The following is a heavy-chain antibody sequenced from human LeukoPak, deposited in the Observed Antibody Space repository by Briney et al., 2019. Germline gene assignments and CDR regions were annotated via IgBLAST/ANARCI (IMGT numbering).Heavy chain of an antibody. J-gene: IGHJ5*02. V-gene: IGHV4-59*08. CDR1: GGSIITYY. CDR2: IFYCGST. Sequence: SETLSLTCTVSGGSIITYYWSWIRQPPGKELEWIGYIFYCGSTNYNPSLKSRVTMSVDTFRDQFSLKLTSVTAADTAVYYCARHASAAGAFDRWGQGTLVTVSS. CDR3: ARHASAAGAFDR. D-gene: IGHD6-13*01.